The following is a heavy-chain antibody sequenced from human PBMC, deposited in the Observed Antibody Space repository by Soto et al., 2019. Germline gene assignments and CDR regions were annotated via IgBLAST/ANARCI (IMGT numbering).Heavy chain of an antibody. CDR2: IYWDDDR. CDR1: GFSLTTLGAG. V-gene: IGHV2-5*02. J-gene: IGHJ3*01. Sequence: QITLKESGPTLVEPTQALTLTCSFSGFSLTTLGAGVGWVRQPPGKALECLALIYWDDDRQYSPSLKTRLAITTDTSKNGVVLKMTNMDPVDTGTYYCAHTQLTTAANAFDVWGHGTIVTVSS. D-gene: IGHD1-1*01. CDR3: AHTQLTTAANAFDV.